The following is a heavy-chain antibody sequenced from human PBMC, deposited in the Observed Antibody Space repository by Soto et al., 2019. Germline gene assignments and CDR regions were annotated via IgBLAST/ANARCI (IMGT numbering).Heavy chain of an antibody. CDR3: ARGEQQLVPVYVVFGMDV. J-gene: IGHJ6*02. CDR1: GGSFSGYY. V-gene: IGHV4-34*01. Sequence: SETLSLTCAVYGGSFSGYYWSWIRQPPGKGLEWIGEINHSGSTNYNPSLKSRVTISVDTSKNQFSLKLSSVTAADTAVYYCARGEQQLVPVYVVFGMDVWGQGTTVTVSS. D-gene: IGHD6-13*01. CDR2: INHSGST.